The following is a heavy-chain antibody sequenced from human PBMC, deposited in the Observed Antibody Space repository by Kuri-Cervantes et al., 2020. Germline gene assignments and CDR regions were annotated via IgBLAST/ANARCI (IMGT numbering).Heavy chain of an antibody. CDR3: ARVGPYCSGGSCYSGY. D-gene: IGHD2-15*01. V-gene: IGHV1-2*02. CDR1: GYTFTGYY. CDR2: TNPNSGGT. J-gene: IGHJ4*02. Sequence: ASVKVSCKASGYTFTGYYMHWVRQAPGQGLEWMGWTNPNSGGTNYAQKFQGRVTMTRDTSISTAYMELSRLRSDDTAVYYCARVGPYCSGGSCYSGYWGQGTLVTVSS.